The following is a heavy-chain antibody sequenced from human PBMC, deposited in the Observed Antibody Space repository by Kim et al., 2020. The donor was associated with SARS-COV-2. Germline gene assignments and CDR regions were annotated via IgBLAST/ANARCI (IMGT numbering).Heavy chain of an antibody. Sequence: SETLSLTCTVSGGSISSYYWSWIRQSPGKRLELIGLIDYMGNPKYNPSLECRVSIPVATSKTPFSLNMNPVSAAHTAVYYCSRTTPTVAGFDSRGQG. V-gene: IGHV4-59*08. CDR3: SRTTPTVAGFDS. CDR1: GGSISSYY. J-gene: IGHJ4*02. CDR2: IDYMGNP. D-gene: IGHD1-1*01.